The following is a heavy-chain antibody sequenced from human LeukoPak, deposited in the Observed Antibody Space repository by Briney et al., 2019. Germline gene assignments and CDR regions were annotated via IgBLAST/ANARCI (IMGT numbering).Heavy chain of an antibody. J-gene: IGHJ4*02. CDR2: ISSDGSGT. V-gene: IGHV3-74*01. Sequence: GGSLRLPCAPSGFTFSSFWMHWVRQTPGKGLGWVSRISSDGSGTTYADSVKGRFTISRDNAKNTLYLQMNSLRVEDTAVFYCVRGHSSGWYRFDDWGQGTLVTVSS. D-gene: IGHD6-19*01. CDR1: GFTFSSFW. CDR3: VRGHSSGWYRFDD.